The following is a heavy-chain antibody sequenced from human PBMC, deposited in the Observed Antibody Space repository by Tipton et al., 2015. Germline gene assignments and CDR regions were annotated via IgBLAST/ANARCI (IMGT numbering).Heavy chain of an antibody. Sequence: TLSLTCAVSAYSISSDYYWGWIRQPPGKGLEWIGSISHSGNTYYNPSLKSRVTMSRDTSKNQFSLKLTSATAADTAVYYCACQDYDSLTRDYQTVDYWGQGTLVTVSS. CDR3: ACQDYDSLTRDYQTVDY. V-gene: IGHV4-38-2*01. CDR1: AYSISSDYY. D-gene: IGHD3-9*01. J-gene: IGHJ4*02. CDR2: ISHSGNT.